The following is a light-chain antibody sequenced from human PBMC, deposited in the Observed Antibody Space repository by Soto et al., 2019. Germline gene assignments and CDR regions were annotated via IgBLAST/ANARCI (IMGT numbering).Light chain of an antibody. Sequence: QSVLTQPXSVSXSPGQXXTXXXXXXXXXVGGYNSVSWYQQYPGKAPKLMIYDVNKRPSGVPDRFSGSKSGNTASLTISGLQAEDEADYYCCSYVGRYSYVFGTGTX. J-gene: IGLJ1*01. CDR2: DVN. CDR3: CSYVGRYSYV. CDR1: XXXVGGYNS. V-gene: IGLV2-11*01.